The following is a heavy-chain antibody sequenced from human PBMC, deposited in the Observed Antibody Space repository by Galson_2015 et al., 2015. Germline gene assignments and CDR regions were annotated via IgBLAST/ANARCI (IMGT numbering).Heavy chain of an antibody. D-gene: IGHD6-19*01. J-gene: IGHJ4*02. CDR1: GFTFSNYA. CDR3: AKRSGGQWLPLGFDY. V-gene: IGHV3-23*01. CDR2: VSGSGSRT. Sequence: SLRLSCAASGFTFSNYAVHWVRQAPGKGLEWVSAVSGSGSRTYYADSVKGRFTISRDNSKNTLFLQMTSLRFEDTALYYCAKRSGGQWLPLGFDYWGQGTLVTVS.